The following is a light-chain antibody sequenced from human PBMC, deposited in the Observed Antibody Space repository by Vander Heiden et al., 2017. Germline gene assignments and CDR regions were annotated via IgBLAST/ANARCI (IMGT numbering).Light chain of an antibody. CDR3: SSYADTAKVV. CDR2: DVT. CDR1: SSDVGSYNS. Sequence: QSALTQPPAASGSPGQSVTIPCTGTSSDVGSYNSVSWYQQDTGKAPTLLIYDVTKRPAGVPDRFSGSKSGNTASLTVSGLQAEDEADYFCSSYADTAKVVFGGGTKLTVL. J-gene: IGLJ2*01. V-gene: IGLV2-8*01.